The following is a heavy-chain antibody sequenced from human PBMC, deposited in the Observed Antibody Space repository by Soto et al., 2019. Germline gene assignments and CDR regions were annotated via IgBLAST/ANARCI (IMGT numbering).Heavy chain of an antibody. V-gene: IGHV3-30-3*01. Sequence: QVQLVESGGGVVQPGRSLRLSCAASGFTFSSYAMHWVRQAPGKGLEWVAVISYDGSNKYYAGSVKGRFTISRDNSKNTLYRQMKSLRAEGTAVYYCARDYYRFNSGYGFSMDVWGQGTTVTVSS. CDR2: ISYDGSNK. J-gene: IGHJ6*02. D-gene: IGHD5-12*01. CDR3: ARDYYRFNSGYGFSMDV. CDR1: GFTFSSYA.